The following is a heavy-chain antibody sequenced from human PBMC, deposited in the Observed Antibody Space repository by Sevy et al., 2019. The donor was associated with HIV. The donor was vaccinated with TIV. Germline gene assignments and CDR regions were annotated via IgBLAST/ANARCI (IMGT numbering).Heavy chain of an antibody. D-gene: IGHD2-2*01. Sequence: GGSLRLSCAASGFTFSSYAMTWVRQAPGKGLEWVSGISGSGYSTYYADSVKGRFTISRDNSKNTLYLQMSSLRAEDTAVYYCVKDLGDIVVVPAAIGADVWGQGTTVTVPS. J-gene: IGHJ6*02. CDR3: VKDLGDIVVVPAAIGADV. CDR1: GFTFSSYA. V-gene: IGHV3-23*01. CDR2: ISGSGYST.